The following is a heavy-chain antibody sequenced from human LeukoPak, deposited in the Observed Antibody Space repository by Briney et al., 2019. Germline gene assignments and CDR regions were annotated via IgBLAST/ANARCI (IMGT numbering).Heavy chain of an antibody. CDR1: GGSFSGYY. CDR2: INHSGST. CDR3: ARGSKPFGPPSLDY. J-gene: IGHJ4*02. D-gene: IGHD3-3*01. Sequence: SETLSHTCAVYGGSFSGYYWSWIRQPPGKGLEWIGEINHSGSTNYNPSLKSRVTISVDTSKNQFSLKLSSVTAADTAVYYCARGSKPFGPPSLDYWGQGTLVTVSS. V-gene: IGHV4-34*01.